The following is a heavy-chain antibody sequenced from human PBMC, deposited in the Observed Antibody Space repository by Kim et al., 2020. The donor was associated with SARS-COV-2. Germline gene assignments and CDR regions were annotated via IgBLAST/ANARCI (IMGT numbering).Heavy chain of an antibody. CDR3: ARDRGAPPPDY. CDR2: T. Sequence: TNQAQKLQGRVTMTTDTSTSTAYMELRSLRSDDTAVYYCARDRGAPPPDYWGQGTLVTVSS. V-gene: IGHV1-18*01. D-gene: IGHD3-10*01. J-gene: IGHJ4*02.